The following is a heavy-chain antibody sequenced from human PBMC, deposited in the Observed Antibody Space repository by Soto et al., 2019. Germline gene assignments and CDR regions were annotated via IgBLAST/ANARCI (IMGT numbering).Heavy chain of an antibody. CDR2: INSDGSST. CDR1: GFTFSSYW. Sequence: GGSLRLSCAASGFTFSSYWMHWVRQAPGKGLVWVSRINSDGSSTSYADSVKGRFTISRDNAKNTLYLQMNSLRAEDTAVYYCARGDFHDTSGPFSDAFAIWGQGTMVTVSS. D-gene: IGHD3-22*01. V-gene: IGHV3-74*01. J-gene: IGHJ3*02. CDR3: ARGDFHDTSGPFSDAFAI.